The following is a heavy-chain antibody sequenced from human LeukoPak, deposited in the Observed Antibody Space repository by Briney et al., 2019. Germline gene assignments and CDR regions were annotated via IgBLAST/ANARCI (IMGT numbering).Heavy chain of an antibody. CDR2: INHSGST. V-gene: IGHV4-34*01. CDR1: GGSFSGYY. D-gene: IGHD3-22*01. CDR3: ARERSKYPRGYYDSSGYHWFDP. Sequence: PSETLSLTCAVYGGSFSGYYWSWIRQPPGKGPEWIGEINHSGSTNYNPSLKSRVTISVDTSKNLFSLKLSSVTAADTAVYYCARERSKYPRGYYDSSGYHWFDPWGQGTLVTVSS. J-gene: IGHJ5*02.